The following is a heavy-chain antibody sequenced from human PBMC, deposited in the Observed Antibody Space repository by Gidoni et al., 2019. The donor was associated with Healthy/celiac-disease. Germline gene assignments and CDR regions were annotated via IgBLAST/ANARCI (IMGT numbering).Heavy chain of an antibody. Sequence: QVQLVESGGGVVQPGRSLRLSCAASGFTFSSYGMHWVRQAPGKGLEWVAVISYDGSNKYYADSVKGRFTISRDNSKNTLYLQMNSLRAEDTAVYYCAKGVWPALVVNVGGFDYWGQGTLVTVSS. J-gene: IGHJ4*02. CDR1: GFTFSSYG. CDR3: AKGVWPALVVNVGGFDY. CDR2: ISYDGSNK. D-gene: IGHD3-22*01. V-gene: IGHV3-30*18.